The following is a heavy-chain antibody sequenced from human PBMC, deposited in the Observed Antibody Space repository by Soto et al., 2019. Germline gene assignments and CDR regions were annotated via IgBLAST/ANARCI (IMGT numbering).Heavy chain of an antibody. D-gene: IGHD2-15*01. Sequence: QVQLQESGPGLVKPSQTLSLTCTVSGGSISSGGYYWSWIRQHPGKGLEWIGNIYYSGTTYYNPSLKSRVTISEDTSKNQFSLKMSSVTAADTAVYYCARTLRYCSGGSCYWFDPWGQGTLVTVSS. CDR1: GGSISSGGYY. V-gene: IGHV4-31*03. CDR3: ARTLRYCSGGSCYWFDP. CDR2: IYYSGTT. J-gene: IGHJ5*02.